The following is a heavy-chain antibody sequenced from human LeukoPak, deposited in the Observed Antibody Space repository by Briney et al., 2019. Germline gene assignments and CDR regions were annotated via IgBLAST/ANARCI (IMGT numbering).Heavy chain of an antibody. CDR2: IYYSKNT. Sequence: SETLSLTCTVSSGSISSSSAYWGWIRQPPGRGLEWIGSIYYSKNTYYNPSLKSRVTISADTSKNQFSLTLGSVSATDTAVYYCVSPRGFSYGYFDYWGQGTLVTVSS. J-gene: IGHJ4*02. CDR3: VSPRGFSYGYFDY. D-gene: IGHD5-18*01. V-gene: IGHV4-39*01. CDR1: SGSISSSSAY.